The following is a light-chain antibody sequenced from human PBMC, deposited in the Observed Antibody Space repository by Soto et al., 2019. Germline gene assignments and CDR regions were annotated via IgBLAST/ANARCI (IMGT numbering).Light chain of an antibody. CDR1: QTISSW. CDR2: KAS. J-gene: IGKJ1*01. CDR3: QHYNSYSEA. Sequence: DIQMTQSPSSLSASVGYRFTITCRASQTISSWLAWYQQKPGKAPKLLIYKASTLKSGVPSRFSGSGSGTEFTLTISSLQPDDFETYYCQHYNSYSEAFGQGTKVDIK. V-gene: IGKV1-5*03.